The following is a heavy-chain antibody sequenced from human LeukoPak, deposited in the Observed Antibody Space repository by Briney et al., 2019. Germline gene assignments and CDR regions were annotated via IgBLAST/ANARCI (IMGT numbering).Heavy chain of an antibody. V-gene: IGHV1-18*04. CDR3: ARETQTYSSSSGKDYMDV. CDR1: GYSFTGYY. D-gene: IGHD6-6*01. CDR2: ISAYNGNT. Sequence: GASVKVSCKASGYSFTGYYIHWVRQAPGQGLEWMGWISAYNGNTNYAQKLQGRVTMTTDTSTSTAYMELSSLRSEDTAVYYCARETQTYSSSSGKDYMDVWGKGTTVTVSS. J-gene: IGHJ6*03.